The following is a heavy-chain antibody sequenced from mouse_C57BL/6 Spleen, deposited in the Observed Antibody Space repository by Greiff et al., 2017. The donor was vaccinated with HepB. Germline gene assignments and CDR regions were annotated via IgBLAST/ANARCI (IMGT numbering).Heavy chain of an antibody. Sequence: QVQLKQPGAELVKPGASVKMSCKASGYTFTSYWITWVKQRPGQGLEWIGDIYPGHGSTNYNEKFKSKATLTVDTSASTAYMQLSSLTSEDSAVYDWARGVVDYWGQGTTLTVSS. V-gene: IGHV1-55*01. D-gene: IGHD1-1*01. CDR3: ARGVVDY. CDR1: GYTFTSYW. J-gene: IGHJ2*01. CDR2: IYPGHGST.